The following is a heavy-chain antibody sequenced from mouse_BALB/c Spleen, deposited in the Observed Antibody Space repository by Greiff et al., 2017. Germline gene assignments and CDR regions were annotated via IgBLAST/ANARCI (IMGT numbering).Heavy chain of an antibody. CDR2: IYPSDSYT. J-gene: IGHJ3*01. Sequence: VQLQQPGAELVRPGASVKLSCKASGYTFTSYWINWVKQRPGQGLEWIGNIYPSDSYTNYNQKFKDKATLTVDKSSSTAYMQLSSPTSEDSAVYYCTRGGLTDGFAYWGQGTLVTVSA. CDR3: TRGGLTDGFAY. CDR1: GYTFTSYW. V-gene: IGHV1-69*02. D-gene: IGHD4-1*01.